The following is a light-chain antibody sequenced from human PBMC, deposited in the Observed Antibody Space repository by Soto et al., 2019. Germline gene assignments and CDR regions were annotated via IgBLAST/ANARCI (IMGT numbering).Light chain of an antibody. V-gene: IGKV1-33*01. CDR2: DAS. CDR3: QQYDNLPLT. CDR1: QDIKNY. Sequence: DIQMTQSPSSLSASVGDRVTITCQASQDIKNYLNWYQQKSGKAPKLLIYDASDLETGVPSRFSGSGSGTDFTFTINRLQPEDIATYYCQQYDNLPLTFGGGTKVESK. J-gene: IGKJ4*01.